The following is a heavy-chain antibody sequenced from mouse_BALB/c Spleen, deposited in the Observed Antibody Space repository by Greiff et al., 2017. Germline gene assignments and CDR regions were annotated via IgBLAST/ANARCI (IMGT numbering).Heavy chain of an antibody. J-gene: IGHJ3*01. D-gene: IGHD2-4*01. CDR1: GYAFSSYW. V-gene: IGHV1-80*01. CDR2: IYPGDGDT. CDR3: ARSLYDYDATWFAY. Sequence: VVESGAELVRPGSSVKISCKASGYAFSSYWMNWVKQRPGQGLEWIGQIYPGDGDTNYNGKFKGKATLTADKSSSTAYMQLSSLTSEDSAVYFCARSLYDYDATWFAYWGQGTLVTVSA.